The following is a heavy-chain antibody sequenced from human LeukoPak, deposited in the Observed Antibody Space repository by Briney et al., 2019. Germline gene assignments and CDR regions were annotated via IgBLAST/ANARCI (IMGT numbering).Heavy chain of an antibody. CDR2: IYYSGST. D-gene: IGHD3-10*01. V-gene: IGHV4-39*07. J-gene: IGHJ4*02. CDR3: ARAVLWFGEGTYDY. Sequence: SETLSLTCTVPGGSISSSSYYWGWIRQPPGKGLEWIGSIYYSGSTYYNPSLKSRVTISVDTSKNQFSLKLSSVTAADTAVYYCARAVLWFGEGTYDYWGQGTLVTVSS. CDR1: GGSISSSSYY.